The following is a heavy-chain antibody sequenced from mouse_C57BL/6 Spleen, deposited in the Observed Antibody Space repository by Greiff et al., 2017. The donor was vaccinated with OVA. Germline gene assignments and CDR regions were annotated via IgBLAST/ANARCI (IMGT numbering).Heavy chain of an antibody. CDR2: IYPRSGNT. V-gene: IGHV1-81*01. CDR1: GYTFTSYG. CDR3: AAITTVVATPYWYFDV. D-gene: IGHD1-1*01. J-gene: IGHJ1*03. Sequence: VQLQQSGAELARPGASVKLSCKASGYTFTSYGISWVKQRTGQGLEWIGEIYPRSGNTYYNEKFKGKATLTADKSSSTAYRELRSLTSEDSAVYFCAAITTVVATPYWYFDVWGTGTTVTVSA.